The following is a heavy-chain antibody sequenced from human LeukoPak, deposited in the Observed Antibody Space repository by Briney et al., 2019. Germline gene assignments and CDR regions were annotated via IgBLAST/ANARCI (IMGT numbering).Heavy chain of an antibody. CDR2: IKQDGSEK. CDR3: ARKLYSDNSHDAFDI. Sequence: GGSLRLSCAASGFTFSSYWMSWVRQAPGKGLEWVANIKQDGSEKYYVDSVKGRFTISRDNAKISLYLQMNSLRAEDTAVYYCARKLYSDNSHDAFDIWGQGTMVIVSS. V-gene: IGHV3-7*01. CDR1: GFTFSSYW. D-gene: IGHD1-26*01. J-gene: IGHJ3*02.